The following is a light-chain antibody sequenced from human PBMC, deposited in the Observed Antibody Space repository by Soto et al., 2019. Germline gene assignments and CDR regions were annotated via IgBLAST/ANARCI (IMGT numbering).Light chain of an antibody. CDR1: QSLDSW. J-gene: IGKJ1*01. CDR3: QQYHSFST. Sequence: DIQMTQSPSTLSASVEDRVTITCRASQSLDSWLAWYQQKPGKPPKLLIYKKSILEFGVPSRFSGSGSGTLFTLTISSLQPDDFATYYCQQYHSFSTFGQGTKVEI. CDR2: KKS. V-gene: IGKV1-5*03.